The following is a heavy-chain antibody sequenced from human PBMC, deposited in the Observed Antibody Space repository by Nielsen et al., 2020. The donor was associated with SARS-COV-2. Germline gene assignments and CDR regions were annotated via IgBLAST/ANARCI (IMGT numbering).Heavy chain of an antibody. CDR3: AKAGLFGAYYFDY. CDR2: ISYDGSNK. J-gene: IGHJ4*02. D-gene: IGHD3-10*01. CDR1: GFTFSSYG. Sequence: GGSLRLSCAASGFTFSSYGMHWVRQAPGKGLEWVAVISYDGSNKYYADSVKGRFTISRDNSKNTLYLQMNSLRAEDTAVYYCAKAGLFGAYYFDYWGQGTLVTVSS. V-gene: IGHV3-30*18.